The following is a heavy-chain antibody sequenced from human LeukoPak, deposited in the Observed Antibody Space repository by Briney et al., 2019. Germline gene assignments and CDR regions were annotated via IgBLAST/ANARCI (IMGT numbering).Heavy chain of an antibody. J-gene: IGHJ4*02. Sequence: GGSLRLSCAASGFTFSSYSMNWVRQAPGKGLEWVSSISSSSSYIYYADSVKGRFTISRDNAKNSLYLQMNSLRAEDTAVYYCAREYCSGGSCYLADYWGQGTLVTVPS. CDR2: ISSSSSYI. CDR1: GFTFSSYS. CDR3: AREYCSGGSCYLADY. D-gene: IGHD2-15*01. V-gene: IGHV3-21*01.